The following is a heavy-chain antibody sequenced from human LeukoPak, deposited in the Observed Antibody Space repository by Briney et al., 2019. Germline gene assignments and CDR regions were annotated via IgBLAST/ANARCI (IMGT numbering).Heavy chain of an antibody. CDR1: GGPISSYY. Sequence: SETLSLTCTVSGGPISSYYWNWIRQPPGKGLEWIGHIYYSGSTTYNPSLKSRVTISVDTSKIQFSLKLSSVTAADTAVYYCARASYYYESGGYAYFFDYWGQGTLVTVSA. D-gene: IGHD3-22*01. V-gene: IGHV4-59*01. CDR2: IYYSGST. CDR3: ARASYYYESGGYAYFFDY. J-gene: IGHJ4*02.